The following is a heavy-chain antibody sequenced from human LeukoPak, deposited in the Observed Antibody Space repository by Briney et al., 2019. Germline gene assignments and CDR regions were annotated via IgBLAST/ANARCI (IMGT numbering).Heavy chain of an antibody. CDR2: MNPNSGNT. D-gene: IGHD6-19*01. J-gene: IGHJ5*02. CDR1: GYTFTTYD. Sequence: ASVKVSCKASGYTFTTYDINWVRQATGQGLEWMGWMNPNSGNTGYTQKFQGRVTMTRNSSISTAYMELSSLRSEDTAVYYCARGRGSGHKENWFDPWGQGTLVTVSS. CDR3: ARGRGSGHKENWFDP. V-gene: IGHV1-8*01.